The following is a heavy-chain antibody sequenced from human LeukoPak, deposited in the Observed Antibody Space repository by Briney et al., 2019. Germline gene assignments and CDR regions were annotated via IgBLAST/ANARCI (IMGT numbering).Heavy chain of an antibody. CDR2: IYSGGNT. CDR1: GFTVSSNY. CDR3: ASQVVVVAAYNDAFDI. D-gene: IGHD2-15*01. J-gene: IGHJ3*02. Sequence: PGGSPRLSCAASGFTVSSNYMSWVRQAPGKGLEWISVIYSGGNTYYADSVKGRFTISRDNSKNTLYLQMNSLRAEDTAVYYCASQVVVVAAYNDAFDIWGQGTMVTVSS. V-gene: IGHV3-53*01.